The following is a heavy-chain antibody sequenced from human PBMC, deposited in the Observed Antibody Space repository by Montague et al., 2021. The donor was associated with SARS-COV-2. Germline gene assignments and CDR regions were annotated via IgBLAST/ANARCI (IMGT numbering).Heavy chain of an antibody. D-gene: IGHD6-19*01. Sequence: SETLSLTCTVSGGSTASHYWNWIRQSPGKRPELIGYVYYDGDTKYNPSLQRRVTISIDTSENQFSLRLNSVTAADTAVYFCARGWAFDPWGQERLVTVSS. CDR3: ARGWAFDP. CDR1: GGSTASHY. CDR2: VYYDGDT. V-gene: IGHV4-59*08. J-gene: IGHJ3*01.